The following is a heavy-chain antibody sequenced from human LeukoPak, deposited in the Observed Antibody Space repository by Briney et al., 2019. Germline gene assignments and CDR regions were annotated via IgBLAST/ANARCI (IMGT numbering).Heavy chain of an antibody. CDR1: GFTFSSYS. J-gene: IGHJ4*02. CDR3: ARAGGIAAKPRSDY. V-gene: IGHV3-21*01. CDR2: ISSSSSYI. Sequence: GXSLRLSCAASGFTFSSYSMNWVRQTQGKELEWVSSISSSSSYIYYADSVKGRFTISRDNAKNSLYLQMNSLRAEDTAVYYCARAGGIAAKPRSDYWGQGTLVTVSS. D-gene: IGHD6-13*01.